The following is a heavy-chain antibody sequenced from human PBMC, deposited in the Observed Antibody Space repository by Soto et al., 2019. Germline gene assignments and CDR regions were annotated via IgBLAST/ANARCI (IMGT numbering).Heavy chain of an antibody. CDR3: ARGGYNSLDWYY. Sequence: GGSLRLSCAASGFTFSSYAMHWVRQAPGKGLEWVAVISYDGSNKYYADSVKGRFTISRDNSKNTLYLQMNSLRAEDTAVYYCARGGYNSLDWYYWGQGTLVTVSS. CDR1: GFTFSSYA. D-gene: IGHD5-12*01. CDR2: ISYDGSNK. V-gene: IGHV3-30-3*01. J-gene: IGHJ4*02.